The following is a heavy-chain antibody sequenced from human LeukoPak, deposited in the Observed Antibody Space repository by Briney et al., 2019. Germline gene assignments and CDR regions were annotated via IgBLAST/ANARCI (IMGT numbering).Heavy chain of an antibody. CDR3: ARRDCSGGSCYSIYYFDY. Sequence: SVKVSCKASGGTFSSYAISWVRQAPGQGLEWMGRIIPIFGTANYAQKFQGGVTITTDESTSTAYMELSSLRSEDTAVYYCARRDCSGGSCYSIYYFDYWGQGTLVTVSS. V-gene: IGHV1-69*05. D-gene: IGHD2-15*01. J-gene: IGHJ4*02. CDR1: GGTFSSYA. CDR2: IIPIFGTA.